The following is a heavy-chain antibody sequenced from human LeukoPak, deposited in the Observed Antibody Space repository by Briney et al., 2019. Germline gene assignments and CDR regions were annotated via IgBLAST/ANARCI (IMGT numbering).Heavy chain of an antibody. V-gene: IGHV3-21*01. J-gene: IGHJ4*02. CDR3: ARDLPRAGSFDY. Sequence: GGSLRLSCAASGFTFSSYSMNWVRQAPGKGLEWVSSISSSSTYIYYADSVKGRFTISGDNAKNSLYLQMNSLRAEDTAVYYCARDLPRAGSFDYWGQGTLVTVSS. CDR1: GFTFSSYS. CDR2: ISSSSTYI. D-gene: IGHD3-10*01.